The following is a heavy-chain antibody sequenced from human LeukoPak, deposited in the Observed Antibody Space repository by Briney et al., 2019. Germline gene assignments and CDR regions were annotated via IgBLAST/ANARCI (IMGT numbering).Heavy chain of an antibody. D-gene: IGHD3-10*01. Sequence: ASVKVSCKASGYTFTSYDINWVRQATGQGLEWMGWMNPNSGNTGYAQKFQGRVTMTSNTSISTAYMELSSLRSEDTAVYYCATIHPETAITMVRGDYYYYMDVWGKGTTVTVSS. V-gene: IGHV1-8*01. CDR2: MNPNSGNT. CDR1: GYTFTSYD. CDR3: ATIHPETAITMVRGDYYYYMDV. J-gene: IGHJ6*03.